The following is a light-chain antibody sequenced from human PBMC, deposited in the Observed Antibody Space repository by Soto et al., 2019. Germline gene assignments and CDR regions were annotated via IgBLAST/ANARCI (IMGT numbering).Light chain of an antibody. CDR1: QSVSSSY. CDR3: QQYGSYPVT. J-gene: IGKJ1*01. V-gene: IGKV3-20*01. CDR2: VAS. Sequence: EIVLTQSPGTLSLSPGERATLSCRASQSVSSSYLAWFQQKSGQAPRLLIYVASSRATGIPDRFSGSGSGTDFTLTISRLEPEDFAVYYCQQYGSYPVTFGRGTKVKIK.